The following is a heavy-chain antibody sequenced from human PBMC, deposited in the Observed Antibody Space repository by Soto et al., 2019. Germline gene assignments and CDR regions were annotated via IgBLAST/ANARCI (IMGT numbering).Heavy chain of an antibody. V-gene: IGHV4-59*08. CDR2: IYYSGCT. J-gene: IGHJ4*02. CDR1: GGSISSYY. D-gene: IGHD1-26*01. Sequence: PSETLSLTCTVSGGSISSYYWSWIRQPPGKGLEWIGYIYYSGCTNYNPSLKSRVTISVDTSKNQFSLKLSSVTAADTAVYYCARGDASFDYWGQGTLVTVSS. CDR3: ARGDASFDY.